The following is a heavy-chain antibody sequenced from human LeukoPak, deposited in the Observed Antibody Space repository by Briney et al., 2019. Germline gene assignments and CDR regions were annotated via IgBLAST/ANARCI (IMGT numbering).Heavy chain of an antibody. CDR3: TRAPHPRCSSSGCYLDY. V-gene: IGHV3-49*04. Sequence: QPGGSLRLSCSTSGFTFGDYAMSWVRQAPGKGLEWVGFIQANAYGGAKKYAASVNGRFSISRDDSQSIAKLQMNDLKTEDTAVYYCTRAPHPRCSSSGCYLDYWGQGTLGTVSS. J-gene: IGHJ4*02. CDR2: IQANAYGGAK. CDR1: GFTFGDYA. D-gene: IGHD2-2*01.